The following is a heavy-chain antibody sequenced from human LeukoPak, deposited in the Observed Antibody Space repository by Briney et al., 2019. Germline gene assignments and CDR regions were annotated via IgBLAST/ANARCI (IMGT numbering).Heavy chain of an antibody. J-gene: IGHJ4*02. CDR3: AKMAGSGSYSFFSQYYFDH. V-gene: IGHV3-30*02. CDR2: IRYDGSNK. D-gene: IGHD3-10*01. Sequence: SGGSLRLSCAASRFTFTSYGMHWVRQAPGKGLEWVAFIRYDGSNKYYADSVKGRFTISRDNSKNTLYLQMNSLRAEDTAVYYCAKMAGSGSYSFFSQYYFDHWGQGALVTVSS. CDR1: RFTFTSYG.